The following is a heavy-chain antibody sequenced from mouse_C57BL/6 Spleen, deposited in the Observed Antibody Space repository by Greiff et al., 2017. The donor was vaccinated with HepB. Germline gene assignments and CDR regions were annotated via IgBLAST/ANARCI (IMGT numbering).Heavy chain of an antibody. CDR3: ARSPFYYRHAMDD. D-gene: IGHD2-1*01. Sequence: QVHVKQPGAELVKPGASVKMSCKASGYTFTSYWITWVKQRPGQGLEWIGDIYPGSGSTNYNEKFKSKATLTVDTSSSTAYMQLSSLTSEDSAVYYCARSPFYYRHAMDDWGQGTSVTVSS. V-gene: IGHV1-55*01. J-gene: IGHJ4*01. CDR1: GYTFTSYW. CDR2: IYPGSGST.